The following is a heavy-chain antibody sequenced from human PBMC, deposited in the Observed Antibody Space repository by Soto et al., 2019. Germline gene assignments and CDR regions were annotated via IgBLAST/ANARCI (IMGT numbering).Heavy chain of an antibody. D-gene: IGHD3-3*01. CDR1: GGSISSGGDY. V-gene: IGHV4-31*03. J-gene: IGHJ4*02. CDR2: IYYSGST. CDR3: VKGVANYSDTGPLLDY. Sequence: SETLSLTCTVSGGSISSGGDYWSWIRQHPGKGLEWIGYIYYSGSTYYNPSLKSRVTISVDTSKNQFSLKLSSVTAADTAVYYGVKGVANYSDTGPLLDYWGQGTLVTVSS.